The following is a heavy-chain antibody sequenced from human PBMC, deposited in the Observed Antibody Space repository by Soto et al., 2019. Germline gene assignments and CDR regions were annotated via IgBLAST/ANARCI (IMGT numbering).Heavy chain of an antibody. J-gene: IGHJ6*02. V-gene: IGHV4-31*03. CDR2: IYYSGST. Sequence: PSETLSLTCTVSGGSISSGGYYWSWIRQHPGKGLEWIGYIYYSGSTYYNPSLKSRVTISVDTSKNQFSLKLSSVTAADTAVYYRASAIWSGYYNYGNYYGMDVWGQGTTVTVSS. D-gene: IGHD3-3*01. CDR1: GGSISSGGYY. CDR3: ASAIWSGYYNYGNYYGMDV.